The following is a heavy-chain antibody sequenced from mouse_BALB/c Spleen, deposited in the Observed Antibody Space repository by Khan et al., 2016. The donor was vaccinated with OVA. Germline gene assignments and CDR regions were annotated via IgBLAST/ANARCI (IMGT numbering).Heavy chain of an antibody. J-gene: IGHJ3*01. V-gene: IGHV5-6*01. CDR2: ISSDGDYT. Sequence: EVELVESGGDLVKSGGSLKLSCAASGFTFSPYSMSWVRQTPDKRLEWVATISSDGDYTYYPDSVKGRFNISRDNAKNILYLQMSSLKSEDTAIYYCATHLTGSFAYWGQGTLVTVSA. CDR3: ATHLTGSFAY. D-gene: IGHD4-1*01. CDR1: GFTFSPYS.